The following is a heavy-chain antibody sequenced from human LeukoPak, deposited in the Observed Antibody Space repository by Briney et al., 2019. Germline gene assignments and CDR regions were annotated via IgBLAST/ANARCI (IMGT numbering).Heavy chain of an antibody. V-gene: IGHV3-30*04. CDR1: GFTFSSYT. CDR3: ARDGEPNFDVNYFDY. Sequence: SGGSLRLSCAASGFTFSSYTIHWVRQTPGKGLEWVAVISYDESYKYTADSVKGRFTVSRDDSKNTLDLQMNSLRAEDTAVYYCARDGEPNFDVNYFDYWGQGTLVTVSS. CDR2: ISYDESYK. J-gene: IGHJ4*02. D-gene: IGHD1-14*01.